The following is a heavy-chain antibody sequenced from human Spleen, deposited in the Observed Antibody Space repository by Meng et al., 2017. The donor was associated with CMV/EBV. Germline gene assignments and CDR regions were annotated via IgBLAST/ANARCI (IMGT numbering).Heavy chain of an antibody. J-gene: IGHJ5*02. CDR2: RSNRGT. V-gene: IGHV4-31*03. D-gene: IGHD3-3*02. CDR3: ARERIKHFWSDTGDWFDP. CDR1: SGSISSDGYS. Sequence: SETLSLACSVSSGSISSDGYSWSWIRQHPGKGLECIGFRSNRGTYNNSSLKSRVTISVDTSKNQFSLKLTSVTAADTAVYYCARERIKHFWSDTGDWFDPWGQGTLVTVSS.